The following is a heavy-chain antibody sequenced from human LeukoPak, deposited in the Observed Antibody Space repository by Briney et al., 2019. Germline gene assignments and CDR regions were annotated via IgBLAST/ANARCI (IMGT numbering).Heavy chain of an antibody. D-gene: IGHD1-1*01. V-gene: IGHV3-74*01. CDR3: ARPTGIYYYYDMDV. CDR1: GFTFSSYW. Sequence: GGSLRLSCAASGFTFSSYWMIWVRQAPGKGLVWVSRISTDGSTTNYADSVKGRFTVSRDNAKNTLYLQMNSLRAEDTALYYCARPTGIYYYYDMDVWGKGTTVTVSS. CDR2: ISTDGSTT. J-gene: IGHJ6*04.